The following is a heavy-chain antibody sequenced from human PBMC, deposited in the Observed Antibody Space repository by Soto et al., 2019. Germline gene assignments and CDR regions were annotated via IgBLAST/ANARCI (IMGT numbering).Heavy chain of an antibody. Sequence: QVQLVESGGGWVQPGRSLRLSCEASGFTFSSYAMHWFRQAPGKGLEWGAVIPYDGSNKYYADSVKGRFTISRDNSKNTLYLQMNSLRAEDTAVYYCARPLWRDDYNWGYFDLWGRGTLVTVSS. CDR2: IPYDGSNK. D-gene: IGHD4-4*01. CDR3: ARPLWRDDYNWGYFDL. CDR1: GFTFSSYA. V-gene: IGHV3-30-3*01. J-gene: IGHJ2*01.